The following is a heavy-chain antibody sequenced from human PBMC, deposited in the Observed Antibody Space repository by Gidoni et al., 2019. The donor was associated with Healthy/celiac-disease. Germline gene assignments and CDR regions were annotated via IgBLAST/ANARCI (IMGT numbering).Heavy chain of an antibody. Sequence: QVQLVASGGGVVQPGRSLRLSCAASGFTFSSYGMHWVRQAPGKGLEWVAVIWYDGSNKYYADSVKGRFTISRDNSKNTLYLQMNSLRAEDTAVYYCARDVGATRLDYWGQGTLVTVSS. D-gene: IGHD1-26*01. CDR2: IWYDGSNK. CDR1: GFTFSSYG. V-gene: IGHV3-33*01. J-gene: IGHJ4*02. CDR3: ARDVGATRLDY.